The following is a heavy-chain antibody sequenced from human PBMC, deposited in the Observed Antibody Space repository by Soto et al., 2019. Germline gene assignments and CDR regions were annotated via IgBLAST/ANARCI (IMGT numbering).Heavy chain of an antibody. CDR3: AIDQDAAINCYYDGMYY. D-gene: IGHD5-18*01. CDR1: GFTFSSYG. CDR2: ISYDGSHK. Sequence: GGSLRLSCAASGFTFSSYGMRWVRQAPGKGLEWVTVISYDGSHKYYADSVKGRFTISRDNSKKTLYLQMNSLRAEDTAVYVCAIDQDAAINCYYDGMYYWGQGPTVTVSS. V-gene: IGHV3-30*03. J-gene: IGHJ6*02.